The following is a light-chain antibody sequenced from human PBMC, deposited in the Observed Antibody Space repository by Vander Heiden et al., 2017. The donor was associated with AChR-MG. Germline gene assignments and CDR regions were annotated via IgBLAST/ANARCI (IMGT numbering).Light chain of an antibody. CDR2: AAS. Sequence: DVQMTQSPSSLSASVGDRVTITCRASQNIENYLNWYQQKPGKAPNLLIFAASTLQSGVPSRFTGSGSGTDFTLTITTLQPEDFGTYYCHQTVSSPHSFGGGTTVQIK. J-gene: IGKJ4*01. V-gene: IGKV1-39*01. CDR1: QNIENY. CDR3: HQTVSSPHS.